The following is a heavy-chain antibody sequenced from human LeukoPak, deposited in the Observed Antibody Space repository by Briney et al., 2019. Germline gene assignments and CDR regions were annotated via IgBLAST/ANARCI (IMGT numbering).Heavy chain of an antibody. CDR3: ARTGIVVVPAANNWFDP. CDR2: IIPILGIA. J-gene: IGHJ5*02. CDR1: GGTFSSYA. D-gene: IGHD2-2*01. Sequence: SVKVSCKASGGTFSSYAISWVRQAPGQGLEWMGRIIPILGIANYAQKFQGRVTITADKSTSTAYMGLSSLRSEDTAVYYCARTGIVVVPAANNWFDPWGQGTLVTVSS. V-gene: IGHV1-69*04.